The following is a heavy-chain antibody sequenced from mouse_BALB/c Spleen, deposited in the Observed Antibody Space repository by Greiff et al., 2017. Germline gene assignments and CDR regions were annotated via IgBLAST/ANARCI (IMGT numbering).Heavy chain of an antibody. D-gene: IGHD1-1*02. V-gene: IGHV7-3*02. CDR2: IRNKANGYTT. J-gene: IGHJ2*01. CDR3: AREVGAFDY. CDR1: GFTFTDYY. Sequence: EVKLVESGGGLVQPGGSLRLSCATSGFTFTDYYMSWVRQPPGKALEWLGFIRNKANGYTTEYSASVKGRFTISRDNSQSILYLQMNTLRAEDSATYYCAREVGAFDYWGQGTTLTVSS.